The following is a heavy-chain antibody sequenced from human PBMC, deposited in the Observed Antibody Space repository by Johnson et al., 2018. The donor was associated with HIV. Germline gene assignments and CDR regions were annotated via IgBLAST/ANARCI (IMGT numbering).Heavy chain of an antibody. D-gene: IGHD2-15*01. CDR1: GFNFDDYG. CDR3: ARDPVFCAGGTCYSNVFDI. Sequence: VESVESGGGVVRPGESLRLSCTVSGFNFDDYGMSWVRQAPGKGLEWVSGINWNGGSTTYADSVSGRFTVSRDNAQSSLTLQMNSLRAEDTALYFCARDPVFCAGGTCYSNVFDIWGQGTMVTVSS. V-gene: IGHV3-20*04. CDR2: INWNGGST. J-gene: IGHJ3*02.